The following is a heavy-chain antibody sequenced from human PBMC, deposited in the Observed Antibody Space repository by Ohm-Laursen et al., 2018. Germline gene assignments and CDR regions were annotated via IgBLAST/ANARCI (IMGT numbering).Heavy chain of an antibody. Sequence: SLRLSCTASGFSFSSYAMGWVRQAPGKGLEWVSAISGSGGTTYYADPVKGRFTISRDNSKNTLYLQLNSLRAEDTAVYFCASSTSGYANDYFDYWGQGTLVTVSS. CDR1: GFSFSSYA. V-gene: IGHV3-23*01. D-gene: IGHD3-22*01. CDR3: ASSTSGYANDYFDY. CDR2: ISGSGGTT. J-gene: IGHJ4*02.